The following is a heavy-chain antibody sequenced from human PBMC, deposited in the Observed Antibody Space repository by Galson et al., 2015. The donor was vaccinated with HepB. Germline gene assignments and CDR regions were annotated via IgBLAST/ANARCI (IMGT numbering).Heavy chain of an antibody. Sequence: QSGAEVKKPGESLRISCKGSGYSFTSYWISWVRQMPGKGLEWMGRIDPSDSYTNYSPSFQGHVTISADKSISTAYLQWSSLKASDTAMYYCAIIPVDTAMAVYYYYGMDVWGQGTTVTVSS. CDR3: AIIPVDTAMAVYYYYGMDV. D-gene: IGHD5-18*01. CDR1: GYSFTSYW. J-gene: IGHJ6*02. CDR2: IDPSDSYT. V-gene: IGHV5-10-1*01.